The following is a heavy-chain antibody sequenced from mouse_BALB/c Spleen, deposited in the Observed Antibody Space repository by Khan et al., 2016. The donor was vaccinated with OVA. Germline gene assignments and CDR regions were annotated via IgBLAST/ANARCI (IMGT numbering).Heavy chain of an antibody. CDR3: ARDEYYGSREWFAY. CDR2: IYPGNGDT. V-gene: IGHV1-12*01. Sequence: QVQLQQSGAELVKPGASVKMSCKASGYTFTSYNMHWIKQTPGQGLEWIGTIYPGNGDTSYNQNFKGKATLTADKSSSTAYMQLSSLTSEDSAVYYCARDEYYGSREWFAYWGQGTLVTVSA. J-gene: IGHJ3*01. D-gene: IGHD1-1*01. CDR1: GYTFTSYN.